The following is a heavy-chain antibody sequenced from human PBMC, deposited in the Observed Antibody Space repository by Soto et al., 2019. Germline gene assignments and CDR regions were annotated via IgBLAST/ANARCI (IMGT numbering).Heavy chain of an antibody. CDR3: PGNRQKPPTNPNGSAP. Sequence: QVQLVESGGALVKPGGSLRLSCAASGFPFGDYYMSWIRQAPGKGLEWVSYISFTGSITYYADSVRGRFTTPRDNARSSLFPQMNALGAETPAFYYCPGNRQKPPTNPNGSAPWGKEAL. J-gene: IGHJ5*02. D-gene: IGHD1-26*01. V-gene: IGHV3-11*01. CDR2: ISFTGSIT. CDR1: GFPFGDYY.